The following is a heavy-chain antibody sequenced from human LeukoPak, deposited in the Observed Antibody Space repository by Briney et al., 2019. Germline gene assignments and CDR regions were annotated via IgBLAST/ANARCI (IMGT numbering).Heavy chain of an antibody. Sequence: PGGSLRLSCAASGFTFSSYGMSWVRQAPGKGLEWVANIKQDGSEKYYVDSVKGRFTISRDNAKNSLYLQMNSLRAEDTAVYYCARVAPTFDYWGQGTLVTVSS. CDR2: IKQDGSEK. V-gene: IGHV3-7*01. CDR1: GFTFSSYG. CDR3: ARVAPTFDY. J-gene: IGHJ4*02.